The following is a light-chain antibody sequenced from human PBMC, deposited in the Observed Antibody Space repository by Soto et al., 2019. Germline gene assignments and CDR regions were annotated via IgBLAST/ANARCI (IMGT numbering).Light chain of an antibody. J-gene: IGKJ3*01. Sequence: DIQMTQSPSSLSASVGDRVTITCRATQGISNYLAWYQQQPGKVPKLLIYAASTLQSGVPSRFSGSGSGTDFTLTITSLQPADVATYYCQKYDSAPHTFGPGTKVDIK. CDR1: QGISNY. CDR2: AAS. V-gene: IGKV1-27*01. CDR3: QKYDSAPHT.